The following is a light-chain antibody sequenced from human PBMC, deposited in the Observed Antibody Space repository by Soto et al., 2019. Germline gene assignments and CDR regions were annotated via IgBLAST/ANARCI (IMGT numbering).Light chain of an antibody. CDR1: QSVSSTY. J-gene: IGKJ2*01. CDR2: GAS. CDR3: QQYGSSPPYT. V-gene: IGKV3-20*01. Sequence: EIVXXXXPXXLSLSPGERATLSCRASQSVSSTYLAWYQQKPGQAPRLLLYGASSRATGIPDRFSGSGSGTDFTLTTSRLEPEDFAVYYCQQYGSSPPYTFGQGTKLEIK.